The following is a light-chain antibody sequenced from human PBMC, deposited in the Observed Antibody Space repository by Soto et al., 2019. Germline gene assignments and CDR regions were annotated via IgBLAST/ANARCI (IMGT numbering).Light chain of an antibody. V-gene: IGKV3-20*01. CDR1: KSFAGAY. J-gene: IGKJ5*01. Sequence: DIVITQPPGPLPWSPGDRATLSCRPSKSFAGAYVAWYQQRPGQAPRLLISEASSRATGIPDRFSGSGSGTDFTLTIDRLEPEDFAMYYCQQHGSSPITFGQGTRLDIK. CDR2: EAS. CDR3: QQHGSSPIT.